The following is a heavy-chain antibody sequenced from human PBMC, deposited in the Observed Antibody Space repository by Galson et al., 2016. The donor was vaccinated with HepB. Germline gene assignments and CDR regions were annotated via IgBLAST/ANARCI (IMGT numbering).Heavy chain of an antibody. V-gene: IGHV4-31*03. J-gene: IGHJ4*02. D-gene: IGHD1-26*01. CDR2: IFYSGGI. CDR1: GGSISSGGYY. Sequence: TLSLTCTVSGGSISSGGYYWTWIRQHPGKGLEWIGYIFYSGGIYYNPSLKSRVTISVDTSKNQFSLNLSSVTAADTAIYYCARVWVGATQTVYYWGQGTLVTVS. CDR3: ARVWVGATQTVYY.